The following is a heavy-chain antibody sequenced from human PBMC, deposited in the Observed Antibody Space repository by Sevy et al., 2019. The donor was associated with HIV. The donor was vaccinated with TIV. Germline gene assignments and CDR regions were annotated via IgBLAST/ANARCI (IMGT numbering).Heavy chain of an antibody. Sequence: GGSLRLSCAASGFTFSDYSMIWIRQAPGKGLEWLSYISSSGSTIYYADSVKGRFTISRDNAKHSLYLQMNSLRAEDTAVYYCARDFRSGSYSIDAFDIWGQGTKVTVSS. CDR2: ISSSGSTI. D-gene: IGHD1-26*01. V-gene: IGHV3-11*01. CDR3: ARDFRSGSYSIDAFDI. CDR1: GFTFSDYS. J-gene: IGHJ3*02.